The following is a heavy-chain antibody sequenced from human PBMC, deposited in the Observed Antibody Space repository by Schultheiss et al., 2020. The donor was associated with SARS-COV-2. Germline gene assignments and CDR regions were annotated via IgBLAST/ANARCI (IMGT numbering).Heavy chain of an antibody. CDR2: ISYDGSNK. V-gene: IGHV3-30*01. J-gene: IGHJ6*02. Sequence: GGSLRLSCAASGFTFSSYAMHWVRQAPGKGLEWVAVISYDGSNKYYADSVKGRFTISRDNSKNTLYLQMNSLRAEDTAVYYCARLGRYDILTGPRGMDVWGQGTTVTVSS. CDR1: GFTFSSYA. D-gene: IGHD3-9*01. CDR3: ARLGRYDILTGPRGMDV.